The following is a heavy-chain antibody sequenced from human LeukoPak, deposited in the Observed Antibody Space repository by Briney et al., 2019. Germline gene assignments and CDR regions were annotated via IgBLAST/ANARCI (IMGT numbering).Heavy chain of an antibody. V-gene: IGHV1-69*13. D-gene: IGHD3-22*01. Sequence: SVTVSCKASGGTFSSYAISWVRQAPGQGLEWMGGIIPIFGTANYAQKFQGRVTITADESTSTAYMELSSLRSEDTAVYYCARVPYYYDSSGYYYGLSRGYFDYWGQGTLVTVSS. J-gene: IGHJ4*02. CDR1: GGTFSSYA. CDR3: ARVPYYYDSSGYYYGLSRGYFDY. CDR2: IIPIFGTA.